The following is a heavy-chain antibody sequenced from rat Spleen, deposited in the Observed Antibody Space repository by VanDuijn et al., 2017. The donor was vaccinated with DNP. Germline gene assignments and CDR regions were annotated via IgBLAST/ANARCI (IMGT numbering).Heavy chain of an antibody. V-gene: IGHV5-31*01. J-gene: IGHJ3*01. CDR2: ITKTGDTT. Sequence: EVQLVESGGGLVQPGRSLKLSCVASGFTFNNYWMTWIRQAPGKGLEWVASITKTGDTTYYSDSVQGRFSIYRDNAKSTLYMQVNSLRSEDTATYFCTIDHSPYTAGIPQFAYWGQGTLVTVSS. D-gene: IGHD1-6*01. CDR1: GFTFNNYW. CDR3: TIDHSPYTAGIPQFAY.